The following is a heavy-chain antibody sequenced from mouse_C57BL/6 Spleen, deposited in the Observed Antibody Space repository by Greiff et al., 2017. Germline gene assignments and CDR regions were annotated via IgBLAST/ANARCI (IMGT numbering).Heavy chain of an antibody. CDR2: IDPSDSET. D-gene: IGHD2-4*01. CDR1: GYTFTSYW. J-gene: IGHJ3*01. V-gene: IGHV1-52*01. Sequence: QVQLKQPGAELVRPGSSVKLSCKASGYTFTSYWMHWVKQRPIQGLEWIGNIDPSDSETHYNQKFKDKATLTVDKSSSTAYMQLSSLTSEDSAVYYCASYDYDVGAWFAYWGQGTLVTVSA. CDR3: ASYDYDVGAWFAY.